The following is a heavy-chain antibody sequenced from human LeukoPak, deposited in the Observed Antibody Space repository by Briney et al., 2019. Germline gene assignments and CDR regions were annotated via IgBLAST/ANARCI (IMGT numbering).Heavy chain of an antibody. Sequence: KTGGSLRLSCAASGFTFSSHAMSWVRQAPGKGLEWVSGISGNGAGTYYRDSVKGRFTISRDNSKNTLYLQMDSLRAEDTAVYYCAKVSWESTSQDFDCWGQGTLVTVSS. V-gene: IGHV3-23*01. D-gene: IGHD5/OR15-5a*01. CDR3: AKVSWESTSQDFDC. CDR2: ISGNGAGT. CDR1: GFTFSSHA. J-gene: IGHJ4*02.